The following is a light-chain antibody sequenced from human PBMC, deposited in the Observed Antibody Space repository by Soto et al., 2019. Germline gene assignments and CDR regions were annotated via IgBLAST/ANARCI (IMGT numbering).Light chain of an antibody. V-gene: IGLV1-44*01. CDR1: SSNIGSNT. CDR3: ASWDDSLNGPV. Sequence: QSVLTQPPSASGTPGQRVTISCSGSSSNIGSNTVNWYQQLPGTAPKLLIYSDNHRPSGVLDRFSGSKSGTSASLAISGLQSEDEADYYCASWDDSLNGPVFGGGTQLTVL. J-gene: IGLJ3*02. CDR2: SDN.